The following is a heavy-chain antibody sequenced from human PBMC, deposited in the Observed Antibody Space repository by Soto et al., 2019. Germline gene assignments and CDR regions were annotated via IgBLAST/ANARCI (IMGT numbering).Heavy chain of an antibody. CDR2: IYYSGST. J-gene: IGHJ5*02. V-gene: IGHV4-59*01. CDR1: GGSISSYY. CDR3: ARAGTMVRGAISWFDP. D-gene: IGHD3-10*01. Sequence: SETLSLTCTVSGGSISSYYWSWIRQPPGKGLEWIGYIYYSGSTNYNPSIKSRVTISVDTSKNQFSLKLSSVTAADTAVYYCARAGTMVRGAISWFDPWGQGTLVTVS.